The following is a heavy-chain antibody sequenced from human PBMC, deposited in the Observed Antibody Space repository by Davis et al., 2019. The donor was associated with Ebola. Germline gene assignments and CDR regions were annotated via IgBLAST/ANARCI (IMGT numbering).Heavy chain of an antibody. CDR2: IYPGDSDT. D-gene: IGHD3-3*01. CDR3: ARRLRFLGDWFDP. J-gene: IGHJ5*02. CDR1: GYSFTSYW. V-gene: IGHV5-51*01. Sequence: KVSCKGSGYSFTSYWIGWVRQMPGKGLEWMGIIYPGDSDTRYSPSFQGQVTISADKSISTAYLQWSSLKASDTAMYYCARRLRFLGDWFDPWGQGTLVTVSS.